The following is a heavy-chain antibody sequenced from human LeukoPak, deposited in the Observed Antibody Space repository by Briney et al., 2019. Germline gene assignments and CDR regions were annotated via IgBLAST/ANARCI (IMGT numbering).Heavy chain of an antibody. Sequence: ASVKVSCKASGYTFSNYYMHWVRQAPGRGLEWMGIINAGGGGTAYAQKFQGRVTMTRDTSTSTVYMELSSLRSEDTAVYYCARDSSTNSLGDPWGQGTLVTVSS. CDR1: GYTFSNYY. CDR3: ARDSSTNSLGDP. V-gene: IGHV1-46*01. J-gene: IGHJ5*02. D-gene: IGHD2-2*01. CDR2: INAGGGGT.